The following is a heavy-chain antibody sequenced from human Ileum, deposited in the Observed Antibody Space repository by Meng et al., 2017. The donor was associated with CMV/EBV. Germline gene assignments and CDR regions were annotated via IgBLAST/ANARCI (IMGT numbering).Heavy chain of an antibody. J-gene: IGHJ3*02. CDR1: GYTFTGYY. CDR3: ARARSWELLERAFDI. Sequence: ASVKVSCKASGYTFTGYYMHWVRQAPGQGLEWMGWINPNSGGTNYAQKFQGRVTMTRDTSISTAYMELSRLRSDDTAVYYCARARSWELLERAFDIWGQGTMVTV. V-gene: IGHV1-2*02. CDR2: INPNSGGT. D-gene: IGHD1-26*01.